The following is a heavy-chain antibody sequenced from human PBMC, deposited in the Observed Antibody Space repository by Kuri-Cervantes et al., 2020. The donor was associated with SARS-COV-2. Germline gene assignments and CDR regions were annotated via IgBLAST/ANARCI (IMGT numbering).Heavy chain of an antibody. J-gene: IGHJ4*02. V-gene: IGHV1-69*02. CDR1: GGTFSSYT. D-gene: IGHD1-1*01. CDR3: ARGEHWNDVAGY. Sequence: SVNVSCKASGGTFSSYTISWVRQAPGQGLEWMGRIIPILGIANYAQKFQGRVTITADKSTSTAYMELSSLRSEDTAVYYCARGEHWNDVAGYWGQGTLVTVSS. CDR2: IIPILGIA.